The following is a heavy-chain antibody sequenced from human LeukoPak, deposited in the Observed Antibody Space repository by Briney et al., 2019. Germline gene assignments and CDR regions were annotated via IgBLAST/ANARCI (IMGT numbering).Heavy chain of an antibody. V-gene: IGHV1-18*01. CDR2: IRANNGNT. D-gene: IGHD1-1*01. CDR1: GYTFTSYG. CDR3: ARDLGTTSYYGMDV. Sequence: ASVKVSCKASGYTFTSYGVSWVRQAPGQGLEWIGWIRANNGNTNYAQKFQGRVTMTTDTSTTTAYMELRSLRSDDTAVYYCARDLGTTSYYGMDVWGQGTTVTVSS. J-gene: IGHJ6*02.